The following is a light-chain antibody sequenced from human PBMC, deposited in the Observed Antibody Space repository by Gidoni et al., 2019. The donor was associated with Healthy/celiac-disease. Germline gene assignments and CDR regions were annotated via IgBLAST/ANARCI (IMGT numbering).Light chain of an antibody. J-gene: IGKJ3*01. CDR3: MQARQTPPT. CDR1: PSLLHSNGYNY. CDR2: LGS. V-gene: IGKV2-28*01. Sequence: DSVMTQSPLSLPVTPGEPACTSCSSSPSLLHSNGYNYLDWYLQKPGQSPQLLIDLGSNRASGVPDRFSGSGSGTDFTLNSSRVEAEDVGVYYCMQARQTPPTFGPGTKVDIK.